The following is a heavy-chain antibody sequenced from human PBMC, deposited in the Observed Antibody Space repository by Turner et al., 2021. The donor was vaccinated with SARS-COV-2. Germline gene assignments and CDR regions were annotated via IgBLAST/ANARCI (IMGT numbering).Heavy chain of an antibody. CDR3: ARQLTTVTTWFDP. V-gene: IGHV3-53*01. CDR1: GFTVSSNY. J-gene: IGHJ5*02. D-gene: IGHD4-17*01. CDR2: IYSGGST. Sequence: EVQLVESGGGLIQPGGALRLSCAASGFTVSSNYMSWVRQAPGEGLGWVSVIYSGGSTYYADSVKGRFTISRDNSKNTLYLQMNSLRAEDTAVYYCARQLTTVTTWFDPWGQGTLVTVSS.